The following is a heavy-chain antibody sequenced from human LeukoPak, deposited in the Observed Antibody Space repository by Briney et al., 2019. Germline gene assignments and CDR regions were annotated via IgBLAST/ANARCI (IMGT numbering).Heavy chain of an antibody. D-gene: IGHD5-18*01. J-gene: IGHJ6*02. V-gene: IGHV4-39*01. CDR1: GGSISSYY. CDR3: ARVGDTAIPQPFYYYGMDV. Sequence: SETLSLTCTVSGGSISSYYWGWIRQPPGKGLEWIGSIYYSGSTYYNPSLKSRVTISVDTSRNQFSLKVNSVTAADTAVYYCARVGDTAIPQPFYYYGMDVWGQGTTVTVSS. CDR2: IYYSGST.